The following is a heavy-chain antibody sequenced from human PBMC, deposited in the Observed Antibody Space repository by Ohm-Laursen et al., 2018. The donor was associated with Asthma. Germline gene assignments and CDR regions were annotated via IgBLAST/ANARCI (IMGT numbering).Heavy chain of an antibody. Sequence: SLRLSCAASGFTFRSYAMHWVRQAPGKGLEWVAVGGSYYDGGLKYYADSVNGRFTISRDNSKNTLYLQMNSLRAEDTAVYYCARGDYGDPIDYWGQGTLVTVSS. CDR1: GFTFRSYA. V-gene: IGHV3-30*04. J-gene: IGHJ4*02. CDR3: ARGDYGDPIDY. D-gene: IGHD4-17*01. CDR2: GGSYYDGGLK.